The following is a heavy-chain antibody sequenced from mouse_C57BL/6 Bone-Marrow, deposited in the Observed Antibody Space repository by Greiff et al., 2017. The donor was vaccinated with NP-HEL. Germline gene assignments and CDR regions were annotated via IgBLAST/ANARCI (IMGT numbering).Heavy chain of an antibody. V-gene: IGHV5-17*01. CDR2: ISSGSSTI. Sequence: EVMLVESGGGLVKPGGSLKLSCAASGFTFSDYGMHWVRQAPEKGLEWVAYISSGSSTIYYVDTVKGRFTISRDNAKNTLFLQMTSLRSEDTAMYYCARRYYYGSSYVHYYAMDYWGQGTSVTVSS. D-gene: IGHD1-1*01. CDR1: GFTFSDYG. J-gene: IGHJ4*01. CDR3: ARRYYYGSSYVHYYAMDY.